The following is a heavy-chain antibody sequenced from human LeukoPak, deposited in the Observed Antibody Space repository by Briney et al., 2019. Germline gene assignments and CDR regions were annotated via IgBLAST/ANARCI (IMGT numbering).Heavy chain of an antibody. D-gene: IGHD3-9*01. V-gene: IGHV4-34*01. CDR2: INHSGST. Sequence: SETLSLTCAVYGGSFSGYYWSWIRQPPGKGLEWIGEINHSGSTNYNPSLKSRVTISVDTSKNQFSLKLSSVTAADMAVYYCARGRPPIRRTYYFDYWGQGTLVTVSS. CDR1: GGSFSGYY. CDR3: ARGRPPIRRTYYFDY. J-gene: IGHJ4*02.